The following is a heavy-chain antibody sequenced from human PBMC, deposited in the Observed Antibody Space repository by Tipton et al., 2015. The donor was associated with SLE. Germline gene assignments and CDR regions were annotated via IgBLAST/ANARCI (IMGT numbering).Heavy chain of an antibody. J-gene: IGHJ3*02. CDR1: GYSISSGYY. CDR2: IYHSGST. CDR3: ARRGLIAAEAFDI. D-gene: IGHD6-13*01. V-gene: IGHV4-38-2*01. Sequence: TLSLTCAVSGYSISSGYYWGWIRQPPGKGLEWIGSIYHSGSTNYNPSLKSRVTISVDTSKNQFSLKLSSVTAADTAVYYCARRGLIAAEAFDIWGQGTMVTVSS.